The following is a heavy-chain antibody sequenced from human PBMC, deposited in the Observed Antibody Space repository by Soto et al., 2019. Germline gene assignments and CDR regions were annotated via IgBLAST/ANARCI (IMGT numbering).Heavy chain of an antibody. D-gene: IGHD1-26*01. Sequence: SETLSLTCTVSGGSISSYYWSWIRQPPGKGLEWIGYIYYSGSTNYSPSLKSRVTISIDTPKIQFSLKLTSVTAADTAVYYCATEDSGRYLPYYFDYWGQGALVTVSS. V-gene: IGHV4-59*08. J-gene: IGHJ4*02. CDR2: IYYSGST. CDR1: GGSISSYY. CDR3: ATEDSGRYLPYYFDY.